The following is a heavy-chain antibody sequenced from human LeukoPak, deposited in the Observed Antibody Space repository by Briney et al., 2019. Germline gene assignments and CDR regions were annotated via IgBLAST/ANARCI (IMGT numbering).Heavy chain of an antibody. V-gene: IGHV3-23*01. D-gene: IGHD3-22*01. CDR1: GFTFSSYA. J-gene: IGHJ6*03. Sequence: GGSLRLSCAASGFTFSSYAMSWVRQVPGKGLEWVSAISGSGGSTYYAESVKGLFTISRDNSKNTLYLQMNSLRAEDTAVYYCAKGTMIVVVTGYYMDVWGKGTTVTVSS. CDR3: AKGTMIVVVTGYYMDV. CDR2: ISGSGGST.